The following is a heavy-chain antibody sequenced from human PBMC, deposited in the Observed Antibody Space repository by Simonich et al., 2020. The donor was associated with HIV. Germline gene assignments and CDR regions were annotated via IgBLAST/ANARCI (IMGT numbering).Heavy chain of an antibody. J-gene: IGHJ4*02. V-gene: IGHV7-4-1*01. Sequence: QVQLVQSESELKKPGASVEVSCKASGYTFSNYAINWVRQAPGQGPEWMGWINTNTGNPTDAQGFTGRFVFSSDRSVTTAYLQIRSLKAEDTAVYYCARDPRSMGFFDYWGQGTLITVSS. CDR2: INTNTGNP. CDR1: GYTFSNYA. D-gene: IGHD4-17*01. CDR3: ARDPRSMGFFDY.